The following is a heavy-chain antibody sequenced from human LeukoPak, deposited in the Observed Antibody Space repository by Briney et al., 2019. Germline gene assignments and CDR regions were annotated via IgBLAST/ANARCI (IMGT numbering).Heavy chain of an antibody. V-gene: IGHV3-23*01. CDR2: ISGSGGST. J-gene: IGHJ3*02. Sequence: GGSLRLSCAASGFTFSSYSMNWVRQAPGKGLEWVSAISGSGGSTYYADSVKGRFTISRDNSKNTLYLQMNSLRAEDTAVYYCAKTAVAGTRRNAFDIWGQGTVVTVSS. D-gene: IGHD6-19*01. CDR1: GFTFSSYS. CDR3: AKTAVAGTRRNAFDI.